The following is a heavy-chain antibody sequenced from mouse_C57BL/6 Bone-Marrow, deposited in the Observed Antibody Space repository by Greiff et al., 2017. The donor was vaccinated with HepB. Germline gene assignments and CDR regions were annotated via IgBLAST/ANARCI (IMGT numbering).Heavy chain of an antibody. D-gene: IGHD2-2*01. V-gene: IGHV1-64*01. Sequence: VQLLQPGAELVKPGASVKLSCKASGYTFTSYWMHWVKQRPGQGLEWIGMIHPNSGSTNYNEKFKSKATLTVDKSSSTAYMQRSSLTSEDSAVYYCARERGLRGYFDYWGQGTTLTVSS. CDR3: ARERGLRGYFDY. J-gene: IGHJ2*01. CDR1: GYTFTSYW. CDR2: IHPNSGST.